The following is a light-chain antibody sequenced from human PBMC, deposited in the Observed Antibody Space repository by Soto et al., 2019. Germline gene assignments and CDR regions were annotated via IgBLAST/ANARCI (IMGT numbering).Light chain of an antibody. CDR1: QSVDNY. CDR3: QQFGTSPLWT. V-gene: IGKV3-20*01. J-gene: IGKJ1*01. Sequence: EFVLTQSPGTLSLSPGERSTLSCRASQSVDNYLAWYQQKAGQVPRLLIYASSIRATGIPDRFSGSGSGTDFTLTISRLEPEDFAVYFCQQFGTSPLWTFGQGTKVDIK. CDR2: ASS.